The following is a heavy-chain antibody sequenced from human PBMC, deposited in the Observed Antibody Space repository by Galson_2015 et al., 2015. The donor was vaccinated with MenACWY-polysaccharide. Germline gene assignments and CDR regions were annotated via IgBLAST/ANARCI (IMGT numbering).Heavy chain of an antibody. Sequence: SLRLSCAASGFTFSSYAMHWVRQAPGKGLGWVAVISYDGSNKYYADFVKGRFTISRDNSKNTLYLQMNSLRAEDTALYYCAREYCDRTSCYGMDVWGQGTTVTVSS. CDR2: ISYDGSNK. V-gene: IGHV3-30-3*01. D-gene: IGHD2-2*01. CDR3: AREYCDRTSCYGMDV. J-gene: IGHJ6*02. CDR1: GFTFSSYA.